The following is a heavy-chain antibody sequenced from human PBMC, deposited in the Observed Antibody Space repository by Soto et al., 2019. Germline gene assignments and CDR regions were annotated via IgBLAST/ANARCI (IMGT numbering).Heavy chain of an antibody. Sequence: SGPTLVNPTQTLTLTCTFSGFSLRTSEMCMSWIRQPPGKALEWLARIDWDDNKYYSTSLKTRLSISKDTSKKQVVLTMTNMDPVDTATYYCARIPGRYSGYVDYWGQGTLVTVSS. CDR1: GFSLRTSEMC. CDR3: ARIPGRYSGYVDY. J-gene: IGHJ4*02. CDR2: IDWDDNK. D-gene: IGHD5-12*01. V-gene: IGHV2-70*11.